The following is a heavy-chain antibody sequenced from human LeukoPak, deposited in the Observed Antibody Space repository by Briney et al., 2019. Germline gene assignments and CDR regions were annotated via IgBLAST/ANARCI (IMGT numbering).Heavy chain of an antibody. CDR3: ARFPRSRDGYNVWDRGAFDI. J-gene: IGHJ3*02. CDR1: GGSISSSSYY. V-gene: IGHV4-39*07. Sequence: SETLSLTCTVSGGSISSSSYYWGWIRQPPGKGLEWIGSIYYSGSTYYSPSLKSRVTISVDTSKNQFSLKLSSVTAADTAVYYCARFPRSRDGYNVWDRGAFDIWGQGTMVTVSS. CDR2: IYYSGST. D-gene: IGHD5-24*01.